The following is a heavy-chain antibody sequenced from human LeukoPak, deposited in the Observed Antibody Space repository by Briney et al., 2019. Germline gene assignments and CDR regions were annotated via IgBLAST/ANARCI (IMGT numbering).Heavy chain of an antibody. J-gene: IGHJ3*02. CDR2: ISTSSIYI. CDR3: GRGRGNSGSFDVFDI. D-gene: IGHD1-26*01. V-gene: IGHV3-21*01. Sequence: GGSLRLSCAASGFTFSSYAMSWVRQAPGKGLEWVSSISTSSIYIYYADSVKGRFTISRDNAKNSLYLQMSSLRAEDTAVYYCGRGRGNSGSFDVFDIWGQGTMATVSS. CDR1: GFTFSSYA.